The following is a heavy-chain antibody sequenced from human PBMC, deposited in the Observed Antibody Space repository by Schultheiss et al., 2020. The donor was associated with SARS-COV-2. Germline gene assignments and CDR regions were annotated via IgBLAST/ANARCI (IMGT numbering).Heavy chain of an antibody. CDR2: ISGSGGST. CDR3: ARDLSRLWRHGMDV. CDR1: GFTFSSYS. Sequence: GSLRLSCAASGFTFSSYSMNWVRQAPGKGLEWVSAISGSGGSTYYADSVKGRFTISRDNSKNTLYLQMNSLRAEDTAVYYCARDLSRLWRHGMDVWGQGTTVTVSS. D-gene: IGHD3-16*01. J-gene: IGHJ6*02. V-gene: IGHV3-23*01.